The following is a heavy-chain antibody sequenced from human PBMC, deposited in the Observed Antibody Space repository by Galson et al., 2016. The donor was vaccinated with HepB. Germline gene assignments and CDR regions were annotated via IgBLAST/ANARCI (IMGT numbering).Heavy chain of an antibody. CDR2: ISYSGST. V-gene: IGHV4-39*01. J-gene: IGHJ6*02. CDR3: ARRSITTMHV. CDR1: GGSISSTDFY. D-gene: IGHD3-22*01. Sequence: ETLSLTCTVSGGSISSTDFYWGWIRQPPGKGLEWIGTISYSGSTYYNPSLKSRVTISADTSKNQLSLKMSSVTAADTAVYYCARRSITTMHVWGQGTTVTASS.